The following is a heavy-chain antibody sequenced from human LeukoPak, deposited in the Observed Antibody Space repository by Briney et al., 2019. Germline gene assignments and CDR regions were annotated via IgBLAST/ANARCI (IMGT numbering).Heavy chain of an antibody. Sequence: ASVKVSCKTSGNTFTGYYMHWVRQAPGQGPEWMGWINPNSGGTNYAQKFQGRVTMTRDTSISTAYMELTRLGSDDTAVYYCATVKAKDAFDIWGQGTMVTVSS. CDR3: ATVKAKDAFDI. V-gene: IGHV1-2*02. J-gene: IGHJ3*02. CDR1: GNTFTGYY. CDR2: INPNSGGT.